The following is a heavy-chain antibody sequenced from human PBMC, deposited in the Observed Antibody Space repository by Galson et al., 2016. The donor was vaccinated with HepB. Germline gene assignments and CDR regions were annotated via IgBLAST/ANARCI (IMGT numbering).Heavy chain of an antibody. CDR1: GFIVSDND. CDR2: FRGGGDK. Sequence: SLRLSCAASGFIVSDNDMTWVRQAPGKGLEWVAIFRGGGDKSYAESVKGRFIISRDNSKNTIYLQMNSLRAEDTAIYYCAGGRVRNYWGQGTLVTVSS. J-gene: IGHJ4*02. V-gene: IGHV3-53*01. D-gene: IGHD3-10*01. CDR3: AGGRVRNY.